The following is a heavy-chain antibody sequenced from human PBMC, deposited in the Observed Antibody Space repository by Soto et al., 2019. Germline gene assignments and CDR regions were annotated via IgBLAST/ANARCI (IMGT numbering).Heavy chain of an antibody. CDR3: ARRARPDFYYMDV. CDR1: GFTFSGYA. D-gene: IGHD6-6*01. V-gene: IGHV3-64*01. CDR2: ISSNGVGA. J-gene: IGHJ6*03. Sequence: GGSLRLSCAASGFTFSGYAMDWVRQAPGKGLEYVSGISSNGVGAYYANSVQGRFTISRDNSKNTVYLQMGSLRPEDMAVYYCARRARPDFYYMDVWGKGTTVTVSS.